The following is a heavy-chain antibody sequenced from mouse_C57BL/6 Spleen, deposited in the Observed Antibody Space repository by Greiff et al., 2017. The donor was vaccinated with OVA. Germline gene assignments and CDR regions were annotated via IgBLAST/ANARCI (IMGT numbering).Heavy chain of an antibody. Sequence: EVKLVESGGGLVKPGGSLKLSCAASGFTFSSYTMSWVRQTPEKRLEWVATISGGGGNTYYPDSVKGRFTISRDNAKNTLYLQMSSLRSEDTALYYCASSYDGYPAWFAYWGQGTLVTVSA. CDR2: ISGGGGNT. J-gene: IGHJ3*01. CDR1: GFTFSSYT. CDR3: ASSYDGYPAWFAY. D-gene: IGHD2-3*01. V-gene: IGHV5-9*01.